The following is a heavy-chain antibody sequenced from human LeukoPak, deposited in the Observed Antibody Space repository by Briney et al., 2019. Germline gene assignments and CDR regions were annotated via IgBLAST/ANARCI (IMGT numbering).Heavy chain of an antibody. CDR2: INHDGRNP. V-gene: IGHV3-74*01. Sequence: GGSLRLSCRASGFNLSVYWMHWVREAPGKGLQWVSRINHDGRNPEYADFVKGRCTISSDNSKNTLDFQLDRLTVEDTGLYYCAGGKRGFGDRYCYFDLWGQGPLVTVSS. CDR3: AGGKRGFGDRYCYFDL. CDR1: GFNLSVYW. D-gene: IGHD3-16*02. J-gene: IGHJ4*02.